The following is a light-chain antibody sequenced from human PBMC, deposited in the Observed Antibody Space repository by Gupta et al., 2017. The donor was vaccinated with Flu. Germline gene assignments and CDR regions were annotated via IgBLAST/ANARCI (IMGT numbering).Light chain of an antibody. V-gene: IGKV1-17*01. Sequence: PSSLSASVGDRVTITCRSSQSIRNDLDWFQQRPGKAPKRLIYAASSLQSGVPSRFSGSGSGTXFTLTIXSLQPEDFATYYCLQSESYPLTFGXGTKVEIK. J-gene: IGKJ4*01. CDR3: LQSESYPLT. CDR1: QSIRND. CDR2: AAS.